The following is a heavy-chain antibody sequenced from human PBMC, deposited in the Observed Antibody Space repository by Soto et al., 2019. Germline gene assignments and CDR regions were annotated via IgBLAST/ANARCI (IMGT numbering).Heavy chain of an antibody. D-gene: IGHD2-21*02. Sequence: PVGSLRLSCAASGFTFTSNSMNWVRQAPGKGLEWISYITSSSTTIYYADSVKGRFTISRDNAKNSVYLQLNSLRDGDTALYYCARGRVGTAYFDYWGQGALVTV. CDR1: GFTFTSNS. J-gene: IGHJ4*02. CDR2: ITSSSTTI. V-gene: IGHV3-48*02. CDR3: ARGRVGTAYFDY.